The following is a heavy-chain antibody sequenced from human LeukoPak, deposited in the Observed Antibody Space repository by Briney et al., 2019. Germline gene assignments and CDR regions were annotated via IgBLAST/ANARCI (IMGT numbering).Heavy chain of an antibody. J-gene: IGHJ4*02. V-gene: IGHV1-18*04. Sequence: GASVKVSCKASGYTFTSYYMYWVRQAPGQGLEWMGWISAYNGNTNYAQKLQGRVTMTTDTSTSTAYMELRSLRSDDTAVYYCARAGSGWYYFDYWGQGTLVTVSS. CDR2: ISAYNGNT. CDR3: ARAGSGWYYFDY. CDR1: GYTFTSYY. D-gene: IGHD6-19*01.